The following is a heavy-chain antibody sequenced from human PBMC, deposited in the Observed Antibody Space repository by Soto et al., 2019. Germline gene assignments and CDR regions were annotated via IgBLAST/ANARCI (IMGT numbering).Heavy chain of an antibody. J-gene: IGHJ5*02. Sequence: ASVKVSCKASGYSFTGYYIHWVRQAPGQGLEWMGYINPNSGDTRYAQDLQGRVTMTRDTSINTASMELRRLTSDDTAVYYCARDGVALGFDPWGQGTLVPVSS. CDR2: INPNSGDT. D-gene: IGHD2-15*01. V-gene: IGHV1-2*02. CDR1: GYSFTGYY. CDR3: ARDGVALGFDP.